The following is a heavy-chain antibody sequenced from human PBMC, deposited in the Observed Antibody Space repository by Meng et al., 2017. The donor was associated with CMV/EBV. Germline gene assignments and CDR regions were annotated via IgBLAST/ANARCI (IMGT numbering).Heavy chain of an antibody. V-gene: IGHV3-33*08. Sequence: GGSLRLSCAASGFSFSSYGMHWVRQAPGKGLEWVAVIWYDGSNQYYVDSVKGRFTISRDNSKNTLYLQMNSLGAEDTAVYYCAKAVTTGEGYCYGMDVWGQGTTVTVSS. CDR2: IWYDGSNQ. J-gene: IGHJ6*02. CDR1: GFSFSSYG. D-gene: IGHD4-11*01. CDR3: AKAVTTGEGYCYGMDV.